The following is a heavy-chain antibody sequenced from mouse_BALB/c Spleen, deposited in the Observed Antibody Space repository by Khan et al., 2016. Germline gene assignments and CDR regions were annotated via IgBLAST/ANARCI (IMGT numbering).Heavy chain of an antibody. CDR3: ARWLDAMDY. Sequence: EVQLVESGPGLVKPSQSLSLTCTVTGYSITSDYAWNWIRQFPGNKLEWMGYISYSGTTTYNPSLKSRISITRDTSKNQFFLQLNSVTTEDTATYNCARWLDAMDYWGQGTSVTVSS. CDR1: GYSITSDYA. V-gene: IGHV3-2*02. CDR2: ISYSGTT. J-gene: IGHJ4*01. D-gene: IGHD2-2*01.